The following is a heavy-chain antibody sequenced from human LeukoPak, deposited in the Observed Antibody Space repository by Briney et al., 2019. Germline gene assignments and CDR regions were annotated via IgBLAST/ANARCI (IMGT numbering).Heavy chain of an antibody. Sequence: SETLSLTCTVSGGSISSYYWSWIRQPPGKGLEWIGYIYYSGSTNYNPSLKSRVTISVDTSKNQFSLKLSSVTAADTAVYYCARRTKVTFGYYYYMGVWGKGTTVTVSS. CDR2: IYYSGST. J-gene: IGHJ6*03. V-gene: IGHV4-59*01. D-gene: IGHD4-11*01. CDR3: ARRTKVTFGYYYYMGV. CDR1: GGSISSYY.